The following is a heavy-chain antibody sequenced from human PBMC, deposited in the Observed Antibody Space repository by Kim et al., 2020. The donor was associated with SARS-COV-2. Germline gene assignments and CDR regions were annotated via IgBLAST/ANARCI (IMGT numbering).Heavy chain of an antibody. Sequence: GGSLRHSCAASGFNFHDYTFHWIRQVPGKGLEWVSLISWDGGRTYYAESVKGRFTVSRDNTKKSLYLQMNSLTTEDTALYYCTKDRLGREIWGFGMDVWGQGTTVTVSS. J-gene: IGHJ6*02. V-gene: IGHV3-43*01. CDR1: GFNFHDYT. CDR2: ISWDGGRT. CDR3: TKDRLGREIWGFGMDV. D-gene: IGHD3-16*01.